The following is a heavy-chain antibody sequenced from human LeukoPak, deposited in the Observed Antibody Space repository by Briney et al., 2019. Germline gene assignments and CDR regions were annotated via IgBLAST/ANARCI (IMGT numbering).Heavy chain of an antibody. CDR3: ARQTGSGLFILP. D-gene: IGHD3/OR15-3a*01. CDR2: IYYSGNT. CDR1: GVSISSSNSY. V-gene: IGHV4-39*01. Sequence: SETLSLTCTVSGVSISSSNSYWGWVRRPPGKGLEWIGSIYYSGNTYYNASLKSQVSISIDTSKNQFSLRLTSVTAADTAVYYCARQTGSGLFILPGGQGTLVTVSS. J-gene: IGHJ4*02.